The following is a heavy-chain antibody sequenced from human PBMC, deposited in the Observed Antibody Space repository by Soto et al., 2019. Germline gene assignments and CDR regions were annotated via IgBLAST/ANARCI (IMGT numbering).Heavy chain of an antibody. CDR1: VFTVSSYW. CDR3: ARVSMGFPRY. D-gene: IGHD3-16*01. CDR2: INTDGSST. V-gene: IGHV3-74*01. Sequence: GSLRLSCAASVFTVSSYWMYWVRQAPGKGLVWVSRINTDGSSTTYADSVKGRFTISRDNAKKTLYLQMNSLRAEDTAFYYCARVSMGFPRYWGQGTLVTVSS. J-gene: IGHJ4*02.